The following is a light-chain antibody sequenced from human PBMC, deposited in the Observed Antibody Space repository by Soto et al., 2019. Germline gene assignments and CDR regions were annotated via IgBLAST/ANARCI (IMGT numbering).Light chain of an antibody. CDR3: TSYTSSSTGV. J-gene: IGLJ1*01. CDR1: GNYVGGYNY. Sequence: QSSLTQPASLSGSPGQSITISCTGNGNYVGGYNYVSWYQQHPDKAPKLIIYDVSSRPSGVSNRFSGSKSGNTASLTISGLQAEDEADYYCTSYTSSSTGVFGTGTKVTVL. V-gene: IGLV2-14*03. CDR2: DVS.